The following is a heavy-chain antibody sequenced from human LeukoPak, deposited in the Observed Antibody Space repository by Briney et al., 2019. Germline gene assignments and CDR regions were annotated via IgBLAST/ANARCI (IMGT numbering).Heavy chain of an antibody. J-gene: IGHJ4*02. Sequence: PGESLKISCKGSGYSFTSYWIGWVRQMPGKGLEWMGVIYPGDSDTRYSPSFQGQVTISADKSINTAYLQWGSLKASDTAMYYCARRYCSSTSCHGGFDYWGQGTLVTVSS. CDR3: ARRYCSSTSCHGGFDY. CDR2: IYPGDSDT. V-gene: IGHV5-51*01. D-gene: IGHD2-2*01. CDR1: GYSFTSYW.